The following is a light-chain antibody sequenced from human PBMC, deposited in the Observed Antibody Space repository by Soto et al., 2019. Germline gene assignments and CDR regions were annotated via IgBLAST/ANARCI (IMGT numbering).Light chain of an antibody. CDR3: QTWGTGIVV. Sequence: QPVLTQSPSASASLGASVKVTCTLSSGHSNYAIAWHQQQPEKGPRYLMKVNTDGSHTKGAGVPDRFSGSSSGAERYLTISSLQSDDEADYYCQTWGTGIVVFGGGTKLTVL. J-gene: IGLJ2*01. CDR2: VNTDGSH. V-gene: IGLV4-69*01. CDR1: SGHSNYA.